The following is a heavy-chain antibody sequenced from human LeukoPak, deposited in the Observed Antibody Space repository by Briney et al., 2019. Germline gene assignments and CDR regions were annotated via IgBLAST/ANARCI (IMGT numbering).Heavy chain of an antibody. J-gene: IGHJ3*02. Sequence: QSGGSLRLSCAASGFTFNNYAMSWVRQAPGKGLKWVSAISGSDAGTYYADSVKGRFTISRDNSKNTLYLQMNSLRAEDAAVYYCAKVYSSGWYRGAFDIWGQGTMVTVSS. CDR2: ISGSDAGT. CDR1: GFTFNNYA. CDR3: AKVYSSGWYRGAFDI. D-gene: IGHD6-19*01. V-gene: IGHV3-23*01.